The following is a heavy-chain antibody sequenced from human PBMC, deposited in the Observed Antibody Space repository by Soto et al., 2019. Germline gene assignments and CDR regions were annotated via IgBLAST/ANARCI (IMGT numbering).Heavy chain of an antibody. CDR2: INAGNGNT. CDR3: ARDLGSSRLKFAFDI. J-gene: IGHJ3*02. V-gene: IGHV1-3*01. D-gene: IGHD6-25*01. Sequence: GASVKVSCKASGYTFTSYAMHWVRQAPGQRLEWMGWINAGNGNTKYSQKFQGRVTITRDTSASTAYMELSSLRSEDTAMYYCARDLGSSRLKFAFDIWGQGTMVTVSS. CDR1: GYTFTSYA.